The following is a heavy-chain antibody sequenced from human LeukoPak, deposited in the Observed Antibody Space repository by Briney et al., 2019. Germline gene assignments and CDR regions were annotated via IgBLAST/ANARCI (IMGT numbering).Heavy chain of an antibody. J-gene: IGHJ4*02. Sequence: PGGSLRLSCAASGFTFSSYGMHWVRQAPGKGLEWVAVIWYDGSNKYYADSVKGRFTISRDNSKNTLYLQMNSLRAEDTAVYYCARDAYDYVWGSYRYFDYWGQGTLVTVSS. D-gene: IGHD3-16*02. V-gene: IGHV3-33*01. CDR1: GFTFSSYG. CDR3: ARDAYDYVWGSYRYFDY. CDR2: IWYDGSNK.